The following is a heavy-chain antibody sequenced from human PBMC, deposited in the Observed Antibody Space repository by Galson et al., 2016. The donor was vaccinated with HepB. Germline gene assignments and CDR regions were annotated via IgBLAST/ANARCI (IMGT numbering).Heavy chain of an antibody. V-gene: IGHV3-30*03. Sequence: SLRLSCAASGFVFSSYAIHWVRQAPGKGLEWVTVISYDGSHQYYADSVKGRFAISRDDSKNMVYLEISSLKPEDTGVYYCARGDQGTVYYCDSNASIFYWGQGTLVAVSA. CDR1: GFVFSSYA. J-gene: IGHJ4*02. D-gene: IGHD3-22*01. CDR3: ARGDQGTVYYCDSNASIFY. CDR2: ISYDGSHQ.